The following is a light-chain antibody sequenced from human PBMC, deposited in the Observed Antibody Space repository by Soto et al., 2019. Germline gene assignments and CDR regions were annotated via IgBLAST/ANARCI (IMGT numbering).Light chain of an antibody. Sequence: EIVMTQSPATLSVSPGERATLSCRASQSVSSYYLAWYQQKPGQAPRLLIYGASSRATGIPDRFSGSGSGTDFTLTISRLEPEDFAVYYCQQYGSSPWTFGQGTKVDI. CDR1: QSVSSYY. CDR2: GAS. J-gene: IGKJ1*01. CDR3: QQYGSSPWT. V-gene: IGKV3-20*01.